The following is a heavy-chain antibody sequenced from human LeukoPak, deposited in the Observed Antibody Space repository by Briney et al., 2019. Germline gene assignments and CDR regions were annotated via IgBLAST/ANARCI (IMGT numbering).Heavy chain of an antibody. J-gene: IGHJ4*02. CDR2: IYYSGST. CDR3: ARGYCTNGVCPLSPWFYFDY. D-gene: IGHD2-8*01. CDR1: GGSISSGGYY. Sequence: PSQTLSLTCTVSGGSISSGGYYWSWIRQHPGKGLEWIGYIYYSGSTYYNPSLKSRVTISVDTSKNQFSLKLSSVTAADTAVYYCARGYCTNGVCPLSPWFYFDYWGQGTLVTVSS. V-gene: IGHV4-31*03.